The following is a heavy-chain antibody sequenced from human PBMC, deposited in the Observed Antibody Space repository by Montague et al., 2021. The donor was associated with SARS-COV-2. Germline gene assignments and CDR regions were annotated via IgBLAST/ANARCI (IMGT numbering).Heavy chain of an antibody. CDR1: GGSMSDHY. Sequence: SETLSLTRTVSGGSMSDHYWAWIRQPPGKGLEWLAYIYYSGGINSNASLKSRVSMSVDTSKNQFSLKLTSVTAADTAVYYRARAVSVRRAVNWFDPWGQGTLVTVSS. D-gene: IGHD3-10*01. CDR3: ARAVSVRRAVNWFDP. J-gene: IGHJ5*02. CDR2: IYYSGGI. V-gene: IGHV4-59*11.